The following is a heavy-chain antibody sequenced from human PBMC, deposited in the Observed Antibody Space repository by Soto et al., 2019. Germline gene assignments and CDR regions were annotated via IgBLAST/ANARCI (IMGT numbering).Heavy chain of an antibody. D-gene: IGHD2-15*01. CDR2: IDPSDSYT. CDR1: GYSFTSYW. V-gene: IGHV5-10-1*01. Sequence: GESLKISCKGSGYSFTSYWISWVRQMPGKGLEWTGRIDPSDSYTNYSPSFQGHVTISADKSISTAYLQWSSLKASDTAMYYCARLAPGGYYYYGMDVWGQGTTVTVSS. J-gene: IGHJ6*02. CDR3: ARLAPGGYYYYGMDV.